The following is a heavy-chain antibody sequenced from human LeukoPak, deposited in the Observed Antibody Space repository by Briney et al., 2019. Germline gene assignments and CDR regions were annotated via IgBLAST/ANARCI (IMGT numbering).Heavy chain of an antibody. CDR3: ARRGYCSSTSCYEYWFDP. D-gene: IGHD2-2*03. CDR1: AGSITISSYY. V-gene: IGHV4-39*01. CDR2: IYYSGST. Sequence: PSETLSLTCTVSAGSITISSYYWGWIRQPPGKGLEWIGIIYYSGSTYYNPSLKSRLTISVDTSKNQFSLKLSSVTATDTAVYYSARRGYCSSTSCYEYWFDPWGQGTLVTVSS. J-gene: IGHJ5*02.